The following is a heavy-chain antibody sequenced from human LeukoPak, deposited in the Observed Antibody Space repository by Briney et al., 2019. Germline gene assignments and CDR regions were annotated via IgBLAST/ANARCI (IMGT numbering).Heavy chain of an antibody. CDR1: GGSISSYY. D-gene: IGHD5-12*01. Sequence: PESLSLTCTVSGGSISSYYWSWIRPPPGKGLEWIGYIYYSGSTNYNPSLKSRVTISVDTSKNQFSMKLSSVTAADTAVYYCARESGYDRDFDYWGQGTLVTVSS. CDR2: IYYSGST. V-gene: IGHV4-59*01. CDR3: ARESGYDRDFDY. J-gene: IGHJ4*02.